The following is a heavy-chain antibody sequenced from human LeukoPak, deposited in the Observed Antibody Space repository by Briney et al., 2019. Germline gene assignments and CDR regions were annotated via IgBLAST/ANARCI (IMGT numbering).Heavy chain of an antibody. Sequence: GGSLRLSCVASGFTFSTYSMNWVRQAPGEGLEWVSYITSDGKSIYYADSLNGRFTISRDNARNSLYLQMNSLGDEDTAVYYCAREIRGYYLDYWGQRIPVTVSS. D-gene: IGHD6-25*01. CDR2: ITSDGKSI. CDR3: AREIRGYYLDY. CDR1: GFTFSTYS. V-gene: IGHV3-48*02. J-gene: IGHJ4*02.